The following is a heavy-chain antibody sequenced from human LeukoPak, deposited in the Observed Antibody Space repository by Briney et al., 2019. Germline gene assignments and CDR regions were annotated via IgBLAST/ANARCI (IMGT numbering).Heavy chain of an antibody. V-gene: IGHV3-23*01. J-gene: IGHJ4*02. CDR3: ARDEGIEGYFDY. Sequence: PGGSLRLSCAASGFTFSNYGMTWVRQAPGKGLDWVSAITGSGANIYYADSVRGRFTISRDSSKSTLYLQMNSLRSEDTAVYYCARDEGIEGYFDYWGQGTLDTVSS. CDR2: ITGSGANI. CDR1: GFTFSNYG.